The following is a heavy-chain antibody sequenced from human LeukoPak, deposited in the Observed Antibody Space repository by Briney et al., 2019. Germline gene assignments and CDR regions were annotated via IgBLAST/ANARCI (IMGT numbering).Heavy chain of an antibody. V-gene: IGHV1-2*02. Sequence: ASVKVSCKASGYTFTGYYMHWVRQAPGQGLEWMGWINPNSGGTNYAQKLQGRVTMTRDTSISTAYMELSRLRSDDTAVYYCARESGNIVVVVAATPNRHDFDYWGQGTLVTVSS. J-gene: IGHJ4*02. D-gene: IGHD2-15*01. CDR3: ARESGNIVVVVAATPNRHDFDY. CDR1: GYTFTGYY. CDR2: INPNSGGT.